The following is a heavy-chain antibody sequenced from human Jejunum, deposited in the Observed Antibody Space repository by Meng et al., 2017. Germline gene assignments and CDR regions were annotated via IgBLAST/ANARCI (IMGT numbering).Heavy chain of an antibody. CDR3: ARTHYDSGSYYYFDY. D-gene: IGHD3-10*01. V-gene: IGHV4-61*02. J-gene: IGHJ4*02. CDR1: GDSISSVTHY. Sequence: SKTLSLTCTVSGDSISSVTHYWSWIRQPAGEGLEWIGRIYSSGGTNYNPSLKSRVTISVDTSKNQFSLKLSSVTAADTAVYYCARTHYDSGSYYYFDYWGQGMLVTVSS. CDR2: IYSSGGT.